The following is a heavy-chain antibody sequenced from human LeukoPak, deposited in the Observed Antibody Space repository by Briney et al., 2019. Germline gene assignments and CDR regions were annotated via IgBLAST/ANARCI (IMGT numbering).Heavy chain of an antibody. D-gene: IGHD3-10*01. CDR2: ISSGGTTI. CDR1: GFTFSGYS. CDR3: ARDLGSGDH. J-gene: IGHJ1*01. Sequence: GGSLRLSCAASGFTFSGYSTNWVRQAPGKGLEWVSYISSGGTTIYYADSVKGRFTISRDNAKNPLYLQMNSLRDEDTAVYYCARDLGSGDHWGQGTLVTVSS. V-gene: IGHV3-48*02.